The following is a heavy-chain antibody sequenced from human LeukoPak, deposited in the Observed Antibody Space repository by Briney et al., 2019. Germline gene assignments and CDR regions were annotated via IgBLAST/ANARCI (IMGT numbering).Heavy chain of an antibody. V-gene: IGHV3-48*01. J-gene: IGHJ1*01. CDR1: GFPFSNNP. CDR2: ISTAITTT. Sequence: GGSLRLSCVVSGFPFSNNPMNWVRQAPGKGLEWVSYISTAITTTYYAESVKGRFTISRDNAKNSLYLQMNSLRVEDTAVYYCARDGGKGYEIDEWGQGTLVTVSS. CDR3: ARDGGKGYEIDE. D-gene: IGHD2-2*01.